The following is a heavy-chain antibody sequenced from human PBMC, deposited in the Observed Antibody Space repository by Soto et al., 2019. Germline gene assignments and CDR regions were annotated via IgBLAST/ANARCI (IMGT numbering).Heavy chain of an antibody. V-gene: IGHV5-10-1*01. CDR1: GYSFAGYW. J-gene: IGHJ4*02. D-gene: IGHD3-22*01. Sequence: VESLKISGKGSGYSFAGYWITWVRQKPGKGREWMGRIDPSDSQTYYSPSFRGHVTISVTKSITTVFLQWSSLRASDTAMYYCARQIYDSDTGPNFQYYFDSWGQGTPVTV. CDR2: IDPSDSQT. CDR3: ARQIYDSDTGPNFQYYFDS.